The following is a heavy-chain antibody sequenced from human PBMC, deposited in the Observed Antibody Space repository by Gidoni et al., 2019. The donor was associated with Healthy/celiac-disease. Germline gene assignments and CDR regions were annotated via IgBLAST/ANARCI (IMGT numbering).Heavy chain of an antibody. Sequence: QVQLQQWGAGLLKPSETLSLTCAVYGGSFSGYYWSWIRQPPGKGLEWIGEINHSGSTNYNPSLKSRVTISVDTSKNQFSLKLSSVTAADTAVYYCARISLGSRVGKYYYGMDVWGQGTTVTVSS. D-gene: IGHD3-16*02. J-gene: IGHJ6*02. CDR3: ARISLGSRVGKYYYGMDV. CDR1: GGSFSGYY. V-gene: IGHV4-34*01. CDR2: INHSGST.